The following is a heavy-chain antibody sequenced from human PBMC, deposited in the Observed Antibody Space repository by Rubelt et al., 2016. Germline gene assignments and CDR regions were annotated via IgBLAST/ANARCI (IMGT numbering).Heavy chain of an antibody. V-gene: IGHV3-53*01. CDR3: AKDHSRSSTSCYDY. CDR1: GFTVRSNY. Sequence: EVRLVESGGGLIQPGGSLRLSCAASGFTVRSNYMIWVRQAPGKGLEWVSIIYTAGDTYYADSVKGRFTISRDNAKNTLFLQMNTLRVEDTAVYYCAKDHSRSSTSCYDYWGQGTLVTVSS. D-gene: IGHD2-2*01. J-gene: IGHJ4*02. CDR2: IYTAGDT.